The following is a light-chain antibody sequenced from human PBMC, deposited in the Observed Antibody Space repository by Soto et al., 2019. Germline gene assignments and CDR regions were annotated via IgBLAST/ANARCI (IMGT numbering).Light chain of an antibody. CDR2: GAS. CDR1: QSVSSTY. Sequence: EIVLTQSPGTLSLSPGERATLSCRASQSVSSTYFAWYQQKPGQAPRHLIYGASFRATGIPDRFSGSGSGTDFTLTITRLEPEDFAVYYCQQYGDSPLYTFGQGTKLEIK. J-gene: IGKJ2*01. CDR3: QQYGDSPLYT. V-gene: IGKV3-20*01.